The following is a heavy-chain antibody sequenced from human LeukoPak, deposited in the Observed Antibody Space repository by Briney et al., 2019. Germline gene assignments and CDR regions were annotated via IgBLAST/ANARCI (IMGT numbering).Heavy chain of an antibody. D-gene: IGHD1-26*01. CDR1: GFTFSSYS. Sequence: GGSLRLSCAASGFTFSSYSMNWVRQAPGKGLEWVSYISSSSSTIYYADSVKGRFTISRDNAKNSLYLQMNSLRAEDTAVYYCARDSGSHAGAFDIWGQGTMVTVSS. V-gene: IGHV3-48*01. CDR2: ISSSSSTI. CDR3: ARDSGSHAGAFDI. J-gene: IGHJ3*02.